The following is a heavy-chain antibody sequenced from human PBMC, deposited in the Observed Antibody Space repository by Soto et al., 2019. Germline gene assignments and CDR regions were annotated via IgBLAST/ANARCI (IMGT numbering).Heavy chain of an antibody. V-gene: IGHV4-59*01. D-gene: IGHD1-26*01. CDR2: VYYTGTT. J-gene: IGHJ5*01. CDR3: GKDRGGRDSFDP. Sequence: SETLTLTCSVSNVSINSSYWAWIRQAPGKGLEWIGWVYYTGTTKYNPSFKSRVTISIDTYKNEFSLKLRSVTTADTAVYFCGKDRGGRDSFDPQGQGPLVTVSS. CDR1: NVSINSSY.